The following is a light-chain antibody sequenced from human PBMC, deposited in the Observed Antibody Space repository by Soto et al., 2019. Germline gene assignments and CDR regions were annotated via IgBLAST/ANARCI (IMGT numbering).Light chain of an antibody. CDR2: DAS. V-gene: IGKV1-5*01. Sequence: DIQITQSPSTLSASVGDRVTISCRASQSISNRLAWYQQKPGKAPKVLIYDASNLESGVPSRFSGSGSGTDFTLTISRLEPEDFAVYYCQVYGMSPKTFGQGTKVDIK. CDR1: QSISNR. CDR3: QVYGMSPKT. J-gene: IGKJ1*01.